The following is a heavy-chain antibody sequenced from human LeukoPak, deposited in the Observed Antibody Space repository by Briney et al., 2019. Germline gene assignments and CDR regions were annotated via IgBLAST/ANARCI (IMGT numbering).Heavy chain of an antibody. J-gene: IGHJ5*02. CDR1: GGSISSSRYY. CDR3: ARHVRRLTGYSIP. Sequence: PSETMSLTSPVSGGSISSSRYYWGWIRQPPGKGLEWIGSIYYSGSTYYNPSHESRVTISVDTSKNQFFLKLSSVTAADTAVYYCARHVRRLTGYSIPWGQGTLVTVSS. CDR2: IYYSGST. D-gene: IGHD3-9*01. V-gene: IGHV4-39*01.